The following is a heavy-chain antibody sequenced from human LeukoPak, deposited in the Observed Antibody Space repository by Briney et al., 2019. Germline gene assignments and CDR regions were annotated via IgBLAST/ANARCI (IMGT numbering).Heavy chain of an antibody. V-gene: IGHV4-61*02. CDR3: ASYREAYDLYPHGLDV. D-gene: IGHD5-24*01. J-gene: IGHJ3*01. CDR1: GASVSTTAYF. CDR2: IYASGNT. Sequence: SQTLSLTCSVSGASVSTTAYFWNWIRQPAGEGLEWIGRIYASGNTHYNPSLKSRVTMSLDTSKNQFSLTMNSVTAADTAVYFCASYREAYDLYPHGLDVWGRGTVVTVSS.